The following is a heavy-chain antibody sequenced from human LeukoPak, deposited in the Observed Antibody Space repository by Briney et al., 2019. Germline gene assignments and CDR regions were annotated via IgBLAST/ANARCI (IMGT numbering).Heavy chain of an antibody. CDR2: MNANMCKT. D-gene: IGHD3-3*01. V-gene: IGHV1-8*01. CDR1: GYIFTSYD. CDR3: ARGRTNDFWSGPIAGTDAFDI. J-gene: IGHJ3*02. Sequence: AAVKVSCKASGYIFTSYDINWVRQATGEGREWMGWMNANMCKTGYAQKFQGRVTMTRNTSISTAYMQLGSVRSEDTGVCYCARGRTNDFWSGPIAGTDAFDIWGQGTMVTVSS.